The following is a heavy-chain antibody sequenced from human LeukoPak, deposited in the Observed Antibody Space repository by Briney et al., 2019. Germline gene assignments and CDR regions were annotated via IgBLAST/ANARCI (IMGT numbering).Heavy chain of an antibody. J-gene: IGHJ5*02. V-gene: IGHV3-23*01. CDR1: GFSFSSFA. CDR3: TKDPNGDYIGAFDP. CDR2: ITGGHYST. Sequence: GGSLRLSCAASGFSFSSFAMTWVRQSPGKGLEWVSSITGGHYSTYNADSVKGWFTISRDNSKNTLYLQMNSRRADDTAIYYCTKDPNGDYIGAFDPWGQGTLVTVSS. D-gene: IGHD4-17*01.